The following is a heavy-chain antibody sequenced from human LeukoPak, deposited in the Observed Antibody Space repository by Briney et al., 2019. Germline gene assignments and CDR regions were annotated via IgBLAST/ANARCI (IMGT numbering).Heavy chain of an antibody. J-gene: IGHJ4*02. D-gene: IGHD3-10*01. CDR2: MSSRDNTR. CDR3: ARGFGRFGHRFGY. Sequence: GGSLRLSCAASGFTFSSYEMNWVRQAPGKGLEWISYMSSRDNTRYYAESVRGRFTMSKDNAKNTLSLQMNSLRAEDTAFYYCARGFGRFGHRFGYLGQGTLVTVSS. V-gene: IGHV3-48*03. CDR1: GFTFSSYE.